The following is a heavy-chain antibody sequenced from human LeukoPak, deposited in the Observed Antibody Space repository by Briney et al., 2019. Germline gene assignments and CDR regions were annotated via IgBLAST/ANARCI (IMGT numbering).Heavy chain of an antibody. J-gene: IGHJ4*02. CDR2: INPNSGGT. CDR3: ARSPRGMVRGIFRHDY. CDR1: GYTFTGYY. Sequence: ASVKVSCKASGYTFTGYYMHWVRQAPGQGLEWMGWINPNSGGTNYAQKFQGRVTMTRDTSISTAYMELSRLRSDDTAVYYCARSPRGMVRGIFRHDYWGQGTLVTVST. D-gene: IGHD3-10*01. V-gene: IGHV1-2*02.